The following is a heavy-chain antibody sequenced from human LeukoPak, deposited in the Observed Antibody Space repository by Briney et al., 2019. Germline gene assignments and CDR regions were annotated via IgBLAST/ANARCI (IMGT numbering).Heavy chain of an antibody. CDR1: GFIFSSYE. CDR3: AREGFGDQRGYYYYGMDV. D-gene: IGHD3-10*01. CDR2: ISSSGTTK. V-gene: IGHV3-48*03. J-gene: IGHJ6*02. Sequence: GGSLRLSCAASGFIFSSYEVNWVRQAPGKGLEWVSYISSSGTTKWYADSVKGRFTISSDNAKNSVYLQMNSLRAEDTAVYYCAREGFGDQRGYYYYGMDVWGQGTTVTVSS.